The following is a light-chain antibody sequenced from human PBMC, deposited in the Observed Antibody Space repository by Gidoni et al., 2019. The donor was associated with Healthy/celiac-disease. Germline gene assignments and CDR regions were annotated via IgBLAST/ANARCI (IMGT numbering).Light chain of an antibody. CDR3: QQRSNWPPYT. CDR2: DAS. V-gene: IGKV3-11*01. Sequence: EIVLTQSPATLSLSPGERATLSCRASQNVNSYLAWYQQKPGQAPRLLIYDASNRATGIPARFSGSGSGTDFTLTISSLEPEDFAVYYCQQRSNWPPYTFXXXTKLEIK. J-gene: IGKJ2*01. CDR1: QNVNSY.